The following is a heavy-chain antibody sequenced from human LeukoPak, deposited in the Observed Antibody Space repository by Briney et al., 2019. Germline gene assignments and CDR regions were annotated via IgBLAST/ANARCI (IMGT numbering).Heavy chain of an antibody. V-gene: IGHV4-59*01. CDR3: ASQTHGLHRFFDY. CDR2: IYYSGST. D-gene: IGHD3-16*02. CDR1: GDSMSTYY. J-gene: IGHJ4*02. Sequence: SETLSLTCTVSGDSMSTYYWTWIRQPPGKGLEWIGSIYYSGSTYYNPSLKSRVTISVDTSKNQFSLKLSSVTAADTAVYYCASQTHGLHRFFDYWGQGTLVTVSS.